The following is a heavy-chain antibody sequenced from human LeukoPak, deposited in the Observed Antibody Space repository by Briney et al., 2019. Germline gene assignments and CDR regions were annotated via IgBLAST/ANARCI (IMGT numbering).Heavy chain of an antibody. CDR1: GGSFSGDY. J-gene: IGHJ3*02. CDR3: ARSGYSYGADAFDI. D-gene: IGHD5-18*01. CDR2: IYYSGST. Sequence: SETLSLTCAVYGGSFSGDYWSWIRQAPGKGLEWIGSIYYSGSTNYSPSLKSRVTISVKTSKNQFSLKLSSVTAADTAVYYCARSGYSYGADAFDIWGQGTMVTVSS. V-gene: IGHV4-59*01.